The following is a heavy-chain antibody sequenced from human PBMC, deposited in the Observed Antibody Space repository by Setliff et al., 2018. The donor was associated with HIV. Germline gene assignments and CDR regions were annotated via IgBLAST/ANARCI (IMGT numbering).Heavy chain of an antibody. CDR2: INPHSGGT. Sequence: ASVKVSCKASGYTFSDYYFHWVRQASGQGLEWMGRINPHSGGTNYAQKFQGRVTMTRDTSISTYYMELSSLTSDDTAVYYCARQATKSFFDYWGQGALVTVSS. CDR1: GYTFSDYY. D-gene: IGHD1-26*01. V-gene: IGHV1-2*06. J-gene: IGHJ4*02. CDR3: ARQATKSFFDY.